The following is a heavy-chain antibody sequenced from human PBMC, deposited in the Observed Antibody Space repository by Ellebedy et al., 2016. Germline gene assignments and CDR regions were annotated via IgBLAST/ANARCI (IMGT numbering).Heavy chain of an antibody. V-gene: IGHV1-3*01. CDR1: GYTFTSYA. CDR2: INAGNGNT. CDR3: ARTSPQSSSWYLDY. J-gene: IGHJ4*02. D-gene: IGHD6-13*01. Sequence: ASVKVSCXASGYTFTSYAMHWVRQAPGQRLEWMGWINAGNGNTKYSQKFQGRVTMTRDTSISTAYMELSRLRSEDTAVYYCARTSPQSSSWYLDYWGQGTLVTVSS.